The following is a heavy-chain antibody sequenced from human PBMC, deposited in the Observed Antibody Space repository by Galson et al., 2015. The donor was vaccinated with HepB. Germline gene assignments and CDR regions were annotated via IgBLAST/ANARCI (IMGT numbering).Heavy chain of an antibody. D-gene: IGHD3-10*01. V-gene: IGHV3-30-3*01. CDR3: AREPYLYDSGSYDY. Sequence: SLRLSCAASGFTFSSYSIHWVRQAPGKGLEWVTIISQDGSNKYYADSVKGRFTVSRDNYKNTVFLQMNSLRAEDTAIYYCAREPYLYDSGSYDYWGQGTLVTVSS. J-gene: IGHJ4*02. CDR2: ISQDGSNK. CDR1: GFTFSSYS.